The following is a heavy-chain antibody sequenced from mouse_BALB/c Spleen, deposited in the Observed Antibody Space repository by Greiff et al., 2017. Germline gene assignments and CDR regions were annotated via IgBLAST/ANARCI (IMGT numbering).Heavy chain of an antibody. CDR2: ISSGGSYT. V-gene: IGHV5-9-4*01. J-gene: IGHJ4*01. CDR1: GFTFSSYA. Sequence: EVKLMESGGGLVKPGGSLKLSCAASGFTFSSYAMSWVRQSPEKRLEWVAEISSGGSYTYYPDTVTGRFTISRDNAKNTLYLEMSSLRSEDTAMYYCARFRYDASYAMDYWGQGTSVTVSS. CDR3: ARFRYDASYAMDY. D-gene: IGHD2-14*01.